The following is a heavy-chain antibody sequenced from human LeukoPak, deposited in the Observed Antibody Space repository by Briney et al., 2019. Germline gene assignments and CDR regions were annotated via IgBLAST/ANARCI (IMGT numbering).Heavy chain of an antibody. J-gene: IGHJ4*02. D-gene: IGHD2-15*01. CDR1: GFTFSSHA. CDR3: ANGWSPDY. Sequence: GGSLRLSCAASGFTFSSHAMTWVRQAPGKGLEWVSAISGSGGSTYYADSVKGRFTIFRDNSKNTLYLQMNSLRAEDTAVYHCANGWSPDYWGRGTLVTVSS. V-gene: IGHV3-23*01. CDR2: ISGSGGST.